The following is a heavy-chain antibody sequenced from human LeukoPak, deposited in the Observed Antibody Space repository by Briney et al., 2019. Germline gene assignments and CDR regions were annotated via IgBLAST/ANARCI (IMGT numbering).Heavy chain of an antibody. CDR3: ARFSSGWADY. CDR2: IYSGGST. CDR1: GFTVSSNY. D-gene: IGHD6-19*01. Sequence: GGSLRLSCAASGFTVSSNYMSWVRQAPGKGLEWVSVIYSGGSTYYADSVKRRFTISRDNSKNTLYLQMNSLRAEDTAVYYCARFSSGWADYWGQGTLVTVSS. J-gene: IGHJ4*02. V-gene: IGHV3-53*01.